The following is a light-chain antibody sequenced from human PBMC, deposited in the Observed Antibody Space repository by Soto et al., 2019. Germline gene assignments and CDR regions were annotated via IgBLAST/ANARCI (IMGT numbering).Light chain of an antibody. CDR1: SSDVGGYNY. V-gene: IGLV2-14*01. Sequence: QSALTQPASVSGSPGQSITISCSETSSDVGGYNYVSWYQQHPGKAPKLMIYEVSNRPSGVSNRFSGSKSGNTASLTISGLQAKDEADYDCSSSTSSSIDYVFGTGTKVTVL. CDR3: SSSTSSSIDYV. CDR2: EVS. J-gene: IGLJ1*01.